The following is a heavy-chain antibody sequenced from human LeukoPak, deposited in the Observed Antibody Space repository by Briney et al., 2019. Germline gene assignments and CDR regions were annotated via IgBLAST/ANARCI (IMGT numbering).Heavy chain of an antibody. J-gene: IGHJ4*02. V-gene: IGHV4-39*02. CDR1: GGSITNDNYY. CDR2: IYYSGTT. Sequence: SETLSLTCTVSGGSITNDNYYWAWIRQPPGKGLEWIGSIYYSGTTYDNPTLKSRVTISVDTSKNQFSLKLSSVTAADTAVYYCARERSGYSGYDNNDYWGQGTLVTVSS. CDR3: ARERSGYSGYDNNDY. D-gene: IGHD5-12*01.